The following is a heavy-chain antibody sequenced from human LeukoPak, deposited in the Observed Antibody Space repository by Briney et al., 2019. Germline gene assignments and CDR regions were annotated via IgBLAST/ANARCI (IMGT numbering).Heavy chain of an antibody. CDR2: INTDGSST. J-gene: IGHJ3*02. V-gene: IGHV3-74*01. CDR3: AREGLLRGAFDI. Sequence: GGSLRLSCAASGFTFSSYWMHWVRQAPGKGLVWVSRINTDGSSTSYADSVKGRFTISRDNAKNTLYLQMNSLRAEDTAVYYCAREGLLRGAFDIWGQGTMVTVSS. CDR1: GFTFSSYW. D-gene: IGHD2-15*01.